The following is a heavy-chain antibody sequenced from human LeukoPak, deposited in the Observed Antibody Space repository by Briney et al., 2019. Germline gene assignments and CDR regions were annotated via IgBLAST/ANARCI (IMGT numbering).Heavy chain of an antibody. J-gene: IGHJ4*02. V-gene: IGHV3-7*01. D-gene: IGHD3-3*01. Sequence: GSLRLSCAASGFTFSNYWMSWVRQAPGKGLEWVANVKQDGSAKYYVDSVKGRFTISRDNAKNSLYLQMNNLRAEDTAVYYCVRDSLPIDFWSGYGCWGQGTLVTVPS. CDR3: VRDSLPIDFWSGYGC. CDR2: VKQDGSAK. CDR1: GFTFSNYW.